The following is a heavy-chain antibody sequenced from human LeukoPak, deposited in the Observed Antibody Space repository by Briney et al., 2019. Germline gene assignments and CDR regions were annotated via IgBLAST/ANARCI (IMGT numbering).Heavy chain of an antibody. J-gene: IGHJ6*02. Sequence: SVKVSCKASGGTFSSYAISWVRQAPGQGLEWMGGIIPIFGTANYAQKFQGRVTITADESTSTAYMELSSLRSEDTAVYYCARDKFLEWSSGFYGMDVWGQGTTVMVSS. CDR3: ARDKFLEWSSGFYGMDV. V-gene: IGHV1-69*13. D-gene: IGHD3-3*01. CDR2: IIPIFGTA. CDR1: GGTFSSYA.